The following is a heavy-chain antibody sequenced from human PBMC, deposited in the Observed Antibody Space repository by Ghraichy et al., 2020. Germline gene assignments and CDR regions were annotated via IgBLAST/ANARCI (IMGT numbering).Heavy chain of an antibody. CDR3: ASNREPAAMWVLVHDSFDV. V-gene: IGHV3-21*01. CDR2: VSTTSTYI. D-gene: IGHD2-2*01. J-gene: IGHJ3*01. Sequence: GESLNISCAASKFTFSSYTMNWVRQAPGKGLEWVSSVSTTSTYIYYADSVRGRFTISRDNAKNSLYLQMKNLRAEDTAVYYCASNREPAAMWVLVHDSFDVWGQGTKVTVSS. CDR1: KFTFSSYT.